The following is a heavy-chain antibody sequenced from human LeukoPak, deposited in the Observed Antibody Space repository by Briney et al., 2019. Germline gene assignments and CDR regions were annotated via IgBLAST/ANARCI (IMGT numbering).Heavy chain of an antibody. CDR2: TYYSGSA. CDR1: GGSISGFY. Sequence: ASEPLSLTCTVSGGSISGFYWGWIRQPHGKGLEWIGFTYYSGSANYNPSLKSRVTMSVDTSKNQFSLKLSSVTAADTAFYYCARDRDSSGWFDYWGQGTLVTVSS. CDR3: ARDRDSSGWFDY. V-gene: IGHV4-59*01. J-gene: IGHJ4*02. D-gene: IGHD6-19*01.